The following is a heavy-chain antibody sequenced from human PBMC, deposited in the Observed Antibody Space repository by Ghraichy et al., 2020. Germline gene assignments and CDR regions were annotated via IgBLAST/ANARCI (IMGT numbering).Heavy chain of an antibody. Sequence: SETLSLICTVSGGSMRSQFWTWVRQPPGKGLEWIGYISHTGNTNYSPSLGGRATISLDTSKNRFSLSLTSVNAEDSATYYCARRGRGYSLYYYGLDVWGPGTTVIVSS. CDR1: GGSMRSQF. CDR2: ISHTGNT. CDR3: ARRGRGYSLYYYGLDV. J-gene: IGHJ6*02. D-gene: IGHD5-18*01. V-gene: IGHV4-59*08.